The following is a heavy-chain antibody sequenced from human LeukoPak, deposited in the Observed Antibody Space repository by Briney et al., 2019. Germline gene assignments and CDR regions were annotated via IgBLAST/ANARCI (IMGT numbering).Heavy chain of an antibody. J-gene: IGHJ4*02. CDR2: INPNGGGT. V-gene: IGHV1-2*02. CDR1: GYTFTGYY. CDR3: ARIYCSSTSCYLLDY. Sequence: ASVKVSCKASGYTFTGYYMHWVRQAPGQGLEWMGWINPNGGGTNYAQKFQGRVTMTRDTSISTAYMELSRLRPDDTAVYYCARIYCSSTSCYLLDYWGQGTLVTVSS. D-gene: IGHD2-2*01.